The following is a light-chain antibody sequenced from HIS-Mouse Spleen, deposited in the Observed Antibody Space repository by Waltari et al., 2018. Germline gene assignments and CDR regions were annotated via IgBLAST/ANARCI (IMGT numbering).Light chain of an antibody. Sequence: SSELTQDPAVSVALGQTVRITCQGDSLRSYYASWYQQKPGQAPVLVIYGKNKRPSGSPDRFSGSISGNTASLTSTGAQAEDEADYYCNSRDSSGNHWVFGGGTKLTVL. CDR1: SLRSYY. V-gene: IGLV3-19*01. J-gene: IGLJ3*02. CDR3: NSRDSSGNHWV. CDR2: GKN.